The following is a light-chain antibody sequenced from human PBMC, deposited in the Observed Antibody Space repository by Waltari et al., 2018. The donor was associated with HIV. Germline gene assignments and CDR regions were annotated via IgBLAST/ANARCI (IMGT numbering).Light chain of an antibody. V-gene: IGLV2-8*01. J-gene: IGLJ2*01. CDR2: DVI. CDR3: SSHAGSKVV. CDR1: SSDVGGYNY. Sequence: QSALTQPPSASGSPGQSVTLSCTGTSSDVGGYNYVSWHQQHPGKAPKLIVYDVIKGPSGVPARFSGSKSGNTASLTVSGRQPEDEADYYCSSHAGSKVVFGGGTRLTVL.